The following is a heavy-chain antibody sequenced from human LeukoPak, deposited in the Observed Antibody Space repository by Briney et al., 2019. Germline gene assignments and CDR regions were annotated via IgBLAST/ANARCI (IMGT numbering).Heavy chain of an antibody. J-gene: IGHJ4*02. D-gene: IGHD6-13*01. CDR3: ARDLSSSWYF. CDR1: GFTFSSYA. CDR2: ISYDGSNK. Sequence: GGSLRLSCAASGFTFSSYAMHWVRQAPGKGLEWVAVISYDGSNKYYADSVKGRFTISRDNAKNSLYLQMNSLRAEDTAVYYCARDLSSSWYFGGQGTLVTVSS. V-gene: IGHV3-30-3*01.